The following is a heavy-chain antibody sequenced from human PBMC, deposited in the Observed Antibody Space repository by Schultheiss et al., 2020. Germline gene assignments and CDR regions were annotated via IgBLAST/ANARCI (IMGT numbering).Heavy chain of an antibody. CDR1: GYTFSDYW. Sequence: ASVKVSCKASGYTFSDYWLHWVRQAPGQGLEWMGWISAYNGNTNYAQKLQGRVTMTTDTSTSTAYMELRSLRSDDTAVYYCASDMVATSGRDYWGQGTLVTVSS. D-gene: IGHD5-12*01. CDR2: ISAYNGNT. V-gene: IGHV1-18*04. J-gene: IGHJ4*02. CDR3: ASDMVATSGRDY.